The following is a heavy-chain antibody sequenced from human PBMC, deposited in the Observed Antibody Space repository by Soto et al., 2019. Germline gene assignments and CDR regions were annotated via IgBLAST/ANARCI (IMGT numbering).Heavy chain of an antibody. V-gene: IGHV1-69*13. J-gene: IGHJ5*02. CDR2: IIPIFGTA. Sequence: SVKVSCKASGGTFSSYAISWVRQAPGQGLEWMGGIIPIFGTANYAQKFQGRVTITADESTSTAYMEPSSLRSEDTAVYYCARPTRYYYDSSGQSAWFDPWGQGTLVTVSS. CDR3: ARPTRYYYDSSGQSAWFDP. CDR1: GGTFSSYA. D-gene: IGHD3-22*01.